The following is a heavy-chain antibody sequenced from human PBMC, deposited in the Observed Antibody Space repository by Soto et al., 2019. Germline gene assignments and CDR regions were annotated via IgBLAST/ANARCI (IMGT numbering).Heavy chain of an antibody. CDR2: ISGSGGST. CDR1: GFTFSSYA. CDR3: AKFMGGSGSYRGGSEFDY. D-gene: IGHD3-10*01. J-gene: IGHJ4*02. V-gene: IGHV3-23*01. Sequence: EVQLLESGGGLVQPGGSLRLSCAASGFTFSSYAMSWVRQAPGKGLEWVSAISGSGGSTYYADSVKGRFTISRDNSKNTLYLQMNSLRAEDTAVYYCAKFMGGSGSYRGGSEFDYWGQGTLVTVSS.